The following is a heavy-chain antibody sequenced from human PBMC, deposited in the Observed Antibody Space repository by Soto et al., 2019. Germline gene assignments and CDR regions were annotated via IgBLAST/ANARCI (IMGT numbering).Heavy chain of an antibody. CDR2: ISFDGNHQ. V-gene: IGHV3-30-3*01. D-gene: IGHD4-17*01. Sequence: SGGSLRLSCAASGFTFKNYALHWVRQAPGKGLEWVAVISFDGNHQYYADSVKGRFTISRDDFKNTVFLQMTSLRPEDAALYFCAREDGYVDRYYYYGLDVWGQGTTVTVSS. CDR1: GFTFKNYA. J-gene: IGHJ6*02. CDR3: AREDGYVDRYYYYGLDV.